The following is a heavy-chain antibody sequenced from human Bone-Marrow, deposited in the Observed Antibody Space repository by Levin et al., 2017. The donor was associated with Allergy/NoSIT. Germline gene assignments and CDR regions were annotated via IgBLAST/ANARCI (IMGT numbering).Heavy chain of an antibody. CDR3: ARDFGGADYGMDV. Sequence: GASVKVSCKASGGTFSSYRFSWVRQAPGQGLEWMGRIVPVLPIPNYAQKFQGRVTISADKSTNTAYMELSSLRSDDTAVYYCARDFGGADYGMDVWGQGTTVTVSS. CDR1: GGTFSSYR. J-gene: IGHJ6*02. V-gene: IGHV1-69*04. D-gene: IGHD3-16*01. CDR2: IVPVLPIP.